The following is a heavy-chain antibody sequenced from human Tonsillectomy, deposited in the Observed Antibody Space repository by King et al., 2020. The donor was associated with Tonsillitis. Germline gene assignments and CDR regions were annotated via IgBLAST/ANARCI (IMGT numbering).Heavy chain of an antibody. CDR2: IIPILGIA. CDR3: AREGSGIGAFLDY. Sequence: QLVQSGAEVKKPGSSVKVSCKASGGTFNNYFINWVRQAPGQGLECMGRIIPILGIAIYAQKFQGRVTITADKSTSTAYMELSSLRSEDTGIYYCAREGSGIGAFLDYWGQGTLVTVSS. CDR1: GGTFNNYF. J-gene: IGHJ4*02. V-gene: IGHV1-69*04. D-gene: IGHD6-13*01.